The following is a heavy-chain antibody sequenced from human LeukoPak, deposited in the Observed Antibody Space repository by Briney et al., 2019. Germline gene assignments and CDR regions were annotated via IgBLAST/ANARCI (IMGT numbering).Heavy chain of an antibody. V-gene: IGHV4-61*02. CDR1: GGSISSGSYY. Sequence: ASETLSLTCTVSGGSISSGSYYWSWIRQPAGKGLEWIGRIYTSGSTNYNPSLKSRVTLSVDTSKNQFSLKLSSVTAADTAVYYCARVKGDAFDIWGQGTMVTVSS. CDR2: IYTSGST. J-gene: IGHJ3*02. CDR3: ARVKGDAFDI.